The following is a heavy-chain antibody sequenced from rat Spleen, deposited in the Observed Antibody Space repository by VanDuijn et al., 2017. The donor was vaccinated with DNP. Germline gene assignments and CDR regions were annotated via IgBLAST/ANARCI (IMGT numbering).Heavy chain of an antibody. CDR1: GFIFSSFP. CDR2: FTTSGGNT. D-gene: IGHD1-3*01. CDR3: VRRFYGSYGLSGDGYFDY. Sequence: EVRLLESGGGLVQPGRSMKLSCTASGFIFSSFPMAWVRQAPTKGLEWVAAFTTSGGNTYYRDSVKGRFTVSRDNAKSTLYLQMDSLRSEDTATYYCVRRFYGSYGLSGDGYFDYWGQGVMVTVSS. J-gene: IGHJ2*01. V-gene: IGHV5-46*01.